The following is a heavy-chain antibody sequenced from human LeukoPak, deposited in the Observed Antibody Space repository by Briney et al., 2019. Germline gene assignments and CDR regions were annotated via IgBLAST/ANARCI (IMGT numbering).Heavy chain of an antibody. Sequence: GGSLRLSCAASGFTFSSYAMSWVRQAPGKGLEWVSAISGSGDSTYYGDSVKGRFTISRDNSKNTLYLQMNSLRAEDTAVYYCAKVGLKYYDSSGSIDYWGQGTLVTVSS. CDR3: AKVGLKYYDSSGSIDY. CDR2: ISGSGDST. J-gene: IGHJ4*02. V-gene: IGHV3-23*01. D-gene: IGHD3-22*01. CDR1: GFTFSSYA.